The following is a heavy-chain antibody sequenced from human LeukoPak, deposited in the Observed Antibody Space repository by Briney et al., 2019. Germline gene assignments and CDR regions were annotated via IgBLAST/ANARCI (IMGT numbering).Heavy chain of an antibody. CDR3: ARGAVSRDCSGGSCYHFDI. J-gene: IGHJ3*02. CDR1: GYTFTSD. D-gene: IGHD2-15*01. V-gene: IGHV1-8*01. CDR2: MNPSSGNT. Sequence: ASVKVSCKASGYTFTSDINWVRQATGQGLEWMGWMNPSSGNTDYAPKFQGRVTMTRDILIRTAYMELSSLRSEDTAVYYCARGAVSRDCSGGSCYHFDIWGQGTMVTVSS.